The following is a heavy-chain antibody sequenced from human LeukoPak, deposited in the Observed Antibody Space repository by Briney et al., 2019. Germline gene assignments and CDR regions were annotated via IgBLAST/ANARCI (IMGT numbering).Heavy chain of an antibody. D-gene: IGHD3-3*01. CDR1: GGSISSYY. CDR2: IYTSGST. V-gene: IGHV4-4*07. CDR3: ARFNTILDAFDI. J-gene: IGHJ3*02. Sequence: SETLSLTCTVSGGSISSYYWSWIRQPAGKGLEWIGRIYTSGSTNYNPSLKSRVTMSVDTSKNQFSLKLNSVTAADTAVYYCARFNTILDAFDIWGQGTMVTVSS.